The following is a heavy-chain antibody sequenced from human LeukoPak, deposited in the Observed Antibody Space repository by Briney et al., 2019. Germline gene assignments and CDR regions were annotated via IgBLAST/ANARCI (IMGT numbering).Heavy chain of an antibody. D-gene: IGHD3-22*01. CDR2: FDPEDGET. CDR3: ATDLAGGYKSSY. J-gene: IGHJ4*02. Sequence: GASVKVSCKVSGYTLTELSMHWVRQAPGKGLEWMGGFDPEDGETIYAQKFQGRVTMTEDTSTDTAYMELSSLRSEDTAVYYCATDLAGGYKSSYWGQGTLVTVSS. V-gene: IGHV1-24*01. CDR1: GYTLTELS.